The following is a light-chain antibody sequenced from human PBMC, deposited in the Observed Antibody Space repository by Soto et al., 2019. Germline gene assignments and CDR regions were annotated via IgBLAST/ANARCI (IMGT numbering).Light chain of an antibody. V-gene: IGKV1-16*01. J-gene: IGKJ4*01. Sequence: DIQMTQSPSSLSASVGDRVTITCRASQGINNYLAWFQQKPGKAPKSLIYDASSLKSGVPSRFSGTGSETDFTLTINSLQPEDFATYYCQQYDSFPLTFGGGTKVEIK. CDR2: DAS. CDR3: QQYDSFPLT. CDR1: QGINNY.